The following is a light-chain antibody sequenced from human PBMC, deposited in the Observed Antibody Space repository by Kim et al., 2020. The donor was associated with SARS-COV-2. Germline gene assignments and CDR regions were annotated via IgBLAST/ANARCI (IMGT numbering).Light chain of an antibody. V-gene: IGLV1-44*01. Sequence: QTGSISCPGSSSMYTRHFLNSYRQLPETAPKVLLYTDAQRPSGVPARFSGSRSGTSASLAISGLQSEDEADYYCATWDVTLNGWVFGGGTQLTVL. J-gene: IGLJ3*02. CDR1: SSMYTRHF. CDR2: TDA. CDR3: ATWDVTLNGWV.